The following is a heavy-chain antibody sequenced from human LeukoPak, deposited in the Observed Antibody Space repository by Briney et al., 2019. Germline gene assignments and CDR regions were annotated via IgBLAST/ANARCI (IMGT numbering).Heavy chain of an antibody. D-gene: IGHD2-15*01. V-gene: IGHV4-59*01. CDR3: AKEPRPGWWEPTDGYYFDY. CDR2: IYYSGST. Sequence: SETLSLACTVSGGSISSYYWSWLRQPPGKGLEWIGYIYYSGSTNYNPSLKSRVTISVDTSKNQFSLKLSSVTAADTAVYYCAKEPRPGWWEPTDGYYFDYWGQGTLVTVSS. J-gene: IGHJ4*02. CDR1: GGSISSYY.